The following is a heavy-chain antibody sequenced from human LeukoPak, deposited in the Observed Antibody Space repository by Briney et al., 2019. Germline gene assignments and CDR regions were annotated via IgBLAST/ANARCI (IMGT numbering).Heavy chain of an antibody. CDR3: ARDPPSDYDILTGYYTGYYYYGMDV. D-gene: IGHD3-9*01. CDR1: GYTFTSYG. CDR2: ISAYNGNT. V-gene: IGHV1-18*01. J-gene: IGHJ6*02. Sequence: ASVEVSCKASGYTFTSYGISWVRQAPGQGLEWMGWISAYNGNTNYAQKLQGRVTMTTDTSTSTAYMELRSLRSDDTAVYYCARDPPSDYDILTGYYTGYYYYGMDVWGQGTTVTVSS.